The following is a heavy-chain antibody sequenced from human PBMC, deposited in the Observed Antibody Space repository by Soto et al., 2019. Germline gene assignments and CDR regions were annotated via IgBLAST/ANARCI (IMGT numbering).Heavy chain of an antibody. V-gene: IGHV1-69*12. D-gene: IGHD6-13*01. Sequence: QVQLVQSGAEVKKPGSSVKVSCKASGGTFSSYAISWVRQAPGQGLEWMGGSIPIFGTANYAQKFQGRVTITADESTSTAYMELSSLRSEDTAVYYCARGYSSSWAYYFDYWGQGTLVTVSS. CDR1: GGTFSSYA. CDR2: SIPIFGTA. CDR3: ARGYSSSWAYYFDY. J-gene: IGHJ4*02.